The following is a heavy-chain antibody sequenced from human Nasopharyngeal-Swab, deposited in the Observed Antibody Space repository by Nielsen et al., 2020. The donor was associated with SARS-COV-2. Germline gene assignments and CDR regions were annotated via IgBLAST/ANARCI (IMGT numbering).Heavy chain of an antibody. CDR1: GFTFSSYD. CDR3: ARGPVDTAMARGLFDY. J-gene: IGHJ4*02. V-gene: IGHV3-13*01. D-gene: IGHD5-18*01. Sequence: GESLKISCAASGFTFSSYDMHWVRQATGKGLEWVSAIGTAGDTYYPGSVKGRFTISRENAKSSLYLQMNSLGAGDTAVYYCARGPVDTAMARGLFDYWGQGTLVTVSS. CDR2: IGTAGDT.